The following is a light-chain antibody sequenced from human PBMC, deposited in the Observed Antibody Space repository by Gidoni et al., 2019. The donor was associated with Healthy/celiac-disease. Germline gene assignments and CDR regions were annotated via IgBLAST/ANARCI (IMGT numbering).Light chain of an antibody. Sequence: GSLGERATINCKSSQSVLYSSNNKNYLAWYQQKPGQPPKLLIYWASTRESGVPDRFSGSGSGTDFTLTISSLQAEDVAVYYCQQYYSTPPYTFGQGTKLEIK. CDR2: WAS. V-gene: IGKV4-1*01. J-gene: IGKJ2*01. CDR1: QSVLYSSNNKNY. CDR3: QQYYSTPPYT.